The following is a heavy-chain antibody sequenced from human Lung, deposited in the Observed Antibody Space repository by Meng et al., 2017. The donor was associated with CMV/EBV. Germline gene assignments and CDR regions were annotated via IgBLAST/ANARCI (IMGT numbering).Heavy chain of an antibody. CDR2: ISSSSDSL. CDR1: GFTFRHSS. J-gene: IGHJ4*02. CDR3: ARDWGYFDSNTHDY. D-gene: IGHD3-22*01. V-gene: IGHV3-21*06. Sequence: SGFTFRHSSMTWVRQAPGKGLEWVSSISSSSDSLDYADSLKGRFTISRDNAKNSLYLQMNSLRAEDTAVYYCARDWGYFDSNTHDYWGQGTLVTVSS.